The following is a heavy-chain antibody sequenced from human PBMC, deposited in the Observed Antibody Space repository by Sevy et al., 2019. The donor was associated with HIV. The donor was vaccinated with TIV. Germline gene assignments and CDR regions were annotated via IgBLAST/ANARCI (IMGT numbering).Heavy chain of an antibody. V-gene: IGHV4-34*01. CDR2: INYTGNT. CDR3: ARVLVILDYSYGLDV. CDR1: GGSFSGDY. J-gene: IGHJ6*02. Sequence: SETLSLTCGVYGGSFSGDYWNWIRQSPGKGLEWIGEINYTGNTNYNPSLKSRVFISIDTSRNEIFLELNSLTAGDTAVYYCARVLVILDYSYGLDVWGQGTTVTVSS. D-gene: IGHD2-21*01.